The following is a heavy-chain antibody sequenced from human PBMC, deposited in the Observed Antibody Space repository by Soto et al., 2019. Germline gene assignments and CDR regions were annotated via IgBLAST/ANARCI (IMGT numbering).Heavy chain of an antibody. CDR3: ARHGDYLWGSYRYTDN. V-gene: IGHV4-39*01. J-gene: IGHJ4*02. D-gene: IGHD3-16*02. Sequence: QLQLQESGPGLVKPSETLSLTCTVSGGSISSSSYYWGWILQPPGKGLEWLGSIYYSGSTYYNPPRTSRVTIASDTSKNKLPLKLSSVTAADTAGNSCARHGDYLWGSYRYTDNWGQGTLVTVSS. CDR2: IYYSGST. CDR1: GGSISSSSYY.